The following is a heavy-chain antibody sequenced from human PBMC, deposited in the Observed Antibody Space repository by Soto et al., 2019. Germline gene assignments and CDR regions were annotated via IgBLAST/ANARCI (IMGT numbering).Heavy chain of an antibody. Sequence: QVQLVESGGGVVQPGRSLRLSWAASGFTFSIYGMHWVRHAPGKGLEWVAMISFDGSEKYYTDSVKGRFHISRDSSKNTMYLQMDSLRVEDTAVYYCARDRRLYYSDAFDIWGQGTTVTVSS. CDR3: ARDRRLYYSDAFDI. J-gene: IGHJ3*02. D-gene: IGHD1-26*01. V-gene: IGHV3-30*03. CDR2: ISFDGSEK. CDR1: GFTFSIYG.